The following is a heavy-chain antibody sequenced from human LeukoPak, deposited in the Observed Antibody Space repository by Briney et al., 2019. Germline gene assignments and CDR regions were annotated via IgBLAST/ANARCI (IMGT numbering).Heavy chain of an antibody. D-gene: IGHD1-14*01. Sequence: GRSLRLSCAASGFTFSSYWMHWVRQAPGKGLVWVSRINSDGSTTNYADSVKGRFTISRDNAKNTLYLQMNSLRAEDTAMYYCARGSAVTGVHWGEGTLVTVSS. CDR2: INSDGSTT. CDR3: ARGSAVTGVH. J-gene: IGHJ4*02. V-gene: IGHV3-74*01. CDR1: GFTFSSYW.